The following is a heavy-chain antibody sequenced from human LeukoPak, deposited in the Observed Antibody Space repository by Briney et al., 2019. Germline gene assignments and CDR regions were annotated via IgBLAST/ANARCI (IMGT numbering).Heavy chain of an antibody. CDR1: GGTFSSYA. D-gene: IGHD3-22*01. CDR3: ARGDSSGYLYYFDY. Sequence: ASVKVSCTASGGTFSSYAISWVRQAPGQGLEWMGGIIPIFGTANYAQKFQGRVTITADESTSTAYMELSSLRSEDTAVYYCARGDSSGYLYYFDYWGQGTLVTVSS. CDR2: IIPIFGTA. J-gene: IGHJ4*02. V-gene: IGHV1-69*13.